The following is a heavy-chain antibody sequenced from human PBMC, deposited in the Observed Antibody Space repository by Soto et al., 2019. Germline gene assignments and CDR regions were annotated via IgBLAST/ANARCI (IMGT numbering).Heavy chain of an antibody. Sequence: QVQLQGSGPGLVKPSQTLSLTCTVSGGSVSSGDYYWSWIRQPPGKGLEWIGYIYYSGSTYYNPSLKSRVTISVHTSKNQFSLKLSSVTAADTAVYYCAREDFRAVTPDYWGQGTLVTVSS. D-gene: IGHD4-17*01. V-gene: IGHV4-30-4*01. J-gene: IGHJ4*02. CDR1: GGSVSSGDYY. CDR3: AREDFRAVTPDY. CDR2: IYYSGST.